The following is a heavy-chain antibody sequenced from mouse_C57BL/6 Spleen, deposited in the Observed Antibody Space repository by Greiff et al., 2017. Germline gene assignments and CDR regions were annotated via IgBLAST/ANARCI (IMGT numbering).Heavy chain of an antibody. CDR1: GYTFTSYW. CDR3: AGGGFDV. Sequence: QVQLKQPGAELVKPGASVKLSCKASGYTFTSYWMQWVKQRPGQGLEWIGYIDPSNSDTNYNQKFKGKATLTVDTSSSTAYMQLSSLTSEDSAVYYCAGGGFDVWGTGTTVTVSS. J-gene: IGHJ1*03. CDR2: IDPSNSDT. V-gene: IGHV1-50*01.